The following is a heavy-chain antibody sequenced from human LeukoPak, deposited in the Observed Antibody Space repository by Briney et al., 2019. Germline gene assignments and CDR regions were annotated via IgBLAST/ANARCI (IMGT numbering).Heavy chain of an antibody. Sequence: SVKVSCKPSGGTFSTYAIHWVRQAPGQGLEWMGGIIPIFGTTNYAEKFQGRVTISTGESSSTAYMELSSLRSEDTAVYYCARSSPHGYDDTSGCFDSWGQGTLVTVSS. D-gene: IGHD3-22*01. CDR3: ARSSPHGYDDTSGCFDS. J-gene: IGHJ5*01. CDR2: IIPIFGTT. CDR1: GGTFSTYA. V-gene: IGHV1-69*05.